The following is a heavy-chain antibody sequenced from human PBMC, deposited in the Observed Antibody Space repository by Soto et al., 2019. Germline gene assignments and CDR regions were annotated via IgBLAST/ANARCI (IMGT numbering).Heavy chain of an antibody. CDR3: AKQRGPTTVTTTDY. V-gene: IGHV3-23*01. CDR2: ITGSGGGT. CDR1: GFTFSSYA. Sequence: EVQLLESGGDLVQPGGSLRLSCAASGFTFSSYAMGWVRQAPGKGLEWVSAITGSGGGTYYADSVKGRFTISRDNSKNTLYLQMNSLRAEDTAVYYCAKQRGPTTVTTTDYWGQGTLVTVSS. D-gene: IGHD4-17*01. J-gene: IGHJ4*02.